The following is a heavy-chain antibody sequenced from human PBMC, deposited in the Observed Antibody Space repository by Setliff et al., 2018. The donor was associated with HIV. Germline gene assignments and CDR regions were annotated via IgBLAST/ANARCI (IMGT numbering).Heavy chain of an antibody. Sequence: PSETLSLTCTVSGASISSSSHHWAWIRQPPGKGLEYIGNIYYTGSTHHNPSLESRVATSVDTSKNQFSLKQSSVTAADTAVYYCARIVRWELVATSTFFYYYMDVWGKGTTVTV. CDR1: GASISSSSHH. V-gene: IGHV4-39*01. J-gene: IGHJ6*03. D-gene: IGHD1-26*01. CDR2: IYYTGST. CDR3: ARIVRWELVATSTFFYYYMDV.